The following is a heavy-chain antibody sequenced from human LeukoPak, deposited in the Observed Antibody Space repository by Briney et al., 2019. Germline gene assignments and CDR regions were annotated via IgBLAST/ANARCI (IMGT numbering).Heavy chain of an antibody. D-gene: IGHD6-19*01. J-gene: IGHJ4*02. CDR2: INHSGST. Sequence: SETLSLTCDVYGGSFSDYYWSWIRQPPGEGLEWIGEINHSGSTNYNPSLKSRATISVGTSKNQFSLKLSSVTAADTAVYYCARGPRGLGMAGTFDYWGQGTLVTVSS. V-gene: IGHV4-34*01. CDR3: ARGPRGLGMAGTFDY. CDR1: GGSFSDYY.